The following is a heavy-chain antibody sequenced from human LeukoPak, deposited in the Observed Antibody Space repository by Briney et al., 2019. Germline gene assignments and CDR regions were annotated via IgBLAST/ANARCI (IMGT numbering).Heavy chain of an antibody. D-gene: IGHD3-22*01. V-gene: IGHV4-38-2*01. J-gene: IGHJ4*02. CDR3: AEGTMIVGYFDY. CDR2: IYHSGST. CDR1: GYSISSGYY. Sequence: SETLSLTCAVSGYSISSGYYWGWIRQPPGKGLEWIGSIYHSGSTYYNPSLKSRVTISVDTSKNQFSLKLSSVTAADTAVYYCAEGTMIVGYFDYWGQGTLVTVPS.